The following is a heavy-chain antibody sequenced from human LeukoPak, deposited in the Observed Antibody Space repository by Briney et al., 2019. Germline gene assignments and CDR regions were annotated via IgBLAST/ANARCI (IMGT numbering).Heavy chain of an antibody. CDR1: GGTFSSYA. V-gene: IGHV1-69*05. CDR3: ARDRAYDYVWGSYRQTPFDP. D-gene: IGHD3-16*02. Sequence: SVKVSCKASGGTFSSYAISWVRQAPGQGLEWMGGIIPIFGTANYAQKFQGRVTITTDGSTSTAYMELSSLRSEDTAVYYCARDRAYDYVWGSYRQTPFDPWGQGTLVTVSS. J-gene: IGHJ5*02. CDR2: IIPIFGTA.